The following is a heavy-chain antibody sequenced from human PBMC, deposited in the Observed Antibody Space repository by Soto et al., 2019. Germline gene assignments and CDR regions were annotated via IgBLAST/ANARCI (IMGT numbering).Heavy chain of an antibody. J-gene: IGHJ5*02. CDR2: IIPIFGTT. D-gene: IGHD2-15*01. CDR1: GGTFSNYA. CDR3: ARVGCSGGSCYTDWFDP. Sequence: QVQLVQSGSDVKKPGSSVKVSCKASGGTFSNYAITWVRQAPGQGLEWMGGIIPIFGTTNYAQKFQGRVTITADESTSTAYMELSSLRSEDTAVYYCARVGCSGGSCYTDWFDPWGQGTLVTVSS. V-gene: IGHV1-69*12.